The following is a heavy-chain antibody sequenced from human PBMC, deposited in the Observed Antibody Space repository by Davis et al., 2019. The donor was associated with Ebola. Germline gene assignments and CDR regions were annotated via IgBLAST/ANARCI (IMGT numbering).Heavy chain of an antibody. V-gene: IGHV1-46*01. D-gene: IGHD5-12*01. CDR1: GYTFTSYY. CDR3: ARGGGYDFHYYYGMDV. J-gene: IGHJ6*02. CDR2: INPSGGST. Sequence: ASVKVSCKASGYTFTSYYMHWVRQAPGQGLEWMGIINPSGGSTSYAQKFQGRVTMTRNTSISTAYMELSSLRSEDTAVYYCARGGGYDFHYYYGMDVWGQGTTVTVSS.